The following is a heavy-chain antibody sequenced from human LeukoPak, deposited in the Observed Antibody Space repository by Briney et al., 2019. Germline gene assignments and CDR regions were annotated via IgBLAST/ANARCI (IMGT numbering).Heavy chain of an antibody. CDR1: GGSISSGDYY. CDR3: ARGSEGRFSEWLAGDI. D-gene: IGHD3-3*01. V-gene: IGHV4-30-4*01. J-gene: IGHJ3*02. CDR2: IYYSGST. Sequence: SETLSLTCTASGGSISSGDYYWSWIRQPPGKGLEWIGYIYYSGSTYYNPSLKSRVTISVDTSKNQFSLKLSSVTAADTAVYYCARGSEGRFSEWLAGDIWGQGTMVTVSS.